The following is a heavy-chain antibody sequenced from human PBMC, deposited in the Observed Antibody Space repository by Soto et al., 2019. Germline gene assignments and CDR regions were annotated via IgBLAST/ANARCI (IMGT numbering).Heavy chain of an antibody. CDR3: AKDLGGSSWYPCFDY. CDR2: ISGSGFST. J-gene: IGHJ4*02. CDR1: GFTFSSYA. D-gene: IGHD6-13*01. V-gene: IGHV3-23*01. Sequence: EVQLLESGGGLVQPGGSLRLSCAASGFTFSSYAMSWVRQAPGKGLEWVSTISGSGFSTYYADSVKGRFTISRDNSKNTLFRQMNGLRAEDTAVYYCAKDLGGSSWYPCFDYWGQGTLVTVSS.